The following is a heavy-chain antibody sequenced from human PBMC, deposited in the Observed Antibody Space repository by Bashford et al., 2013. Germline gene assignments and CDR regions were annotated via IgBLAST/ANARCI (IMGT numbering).Heavy chain of an antibody. J-gene: IGHJ3*02. CDR1: GFSFNTIGVG. CDR3: ARSSGWYPSDAFDI. Sequence: SGPTLVKPTQSLTLTCTFSGFSFNTIGVGVGWIRQPPGKALEWLAHIFSNDEKSYSTSLKSRLTISKDTSKSQVVLTMTNMDPVDTATYYCARSSGWYPSDAFDIWGQGTMVTVSS. CDR2: IFSNDEK. V-gene: IGHV2-26*01. D-gene: IGHD6-19*01.